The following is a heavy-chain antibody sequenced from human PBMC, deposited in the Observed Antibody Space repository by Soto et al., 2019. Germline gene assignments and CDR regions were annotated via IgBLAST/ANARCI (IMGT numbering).Heavy chain of an antibody. CDR3: AKDRGFIDPFDD. J-gene: IGHJ4*02. Sequence: EVQLLESGGGLVQPGGSLRLSCAASGFAFSSYAMSWVRQAPGKGLEWVSSISGSTSGTYYADAVKGRFTISRDNSNNTLYLQMNSLRAEDTAVYSCAKDRGFIDPFDDWGQGALVTVSS. D-gene: IGHD3-16*02. CDR2: ISGSTSGT. CDR1: GFAFSSYA. V-gene: IGHV3-23*01.